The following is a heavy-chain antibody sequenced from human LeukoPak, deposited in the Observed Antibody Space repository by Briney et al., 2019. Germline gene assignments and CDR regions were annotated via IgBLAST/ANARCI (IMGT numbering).Heavy chain of an antibody. CDR1: GGSISSYY. V-gene: IGHV4-59*01. Sequence: SETLSLTCTVSGGSISSYYWSWIRQPPGKGLEWIGYIYYSGSTNYNPSLKSRVTISVDTSKNQYSLKLSSVTAADTAVYYCARVPDSSGWFDYWGQGTLVTVSS. CDR2: IYYSGST. D-gene: IGHD6-19*01. J-gene: IGHJ4*02. CDR3: ARVPDSSGWFDY.